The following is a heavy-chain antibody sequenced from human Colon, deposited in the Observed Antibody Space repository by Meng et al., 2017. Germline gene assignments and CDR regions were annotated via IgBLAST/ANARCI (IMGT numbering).Heavy chain of an antibody. CDR1: GFTFSSYA. CDR2: ISGSGGST. D-gene: IGHD6-19*01. CDR3: ARGTQWLVY. V-gene: IGHV3-23*01. J-gene: IGHJ4*02. Sequence: GGSLRLSCAASGFTFSSYAMSWVRQAPGKGLEWVSAISGSGGSTYYADSVKGRFTISRDNAKNTLYLQMNSLRGEDTAVYFCARGTQWLVYWGQGTLVTVSS.